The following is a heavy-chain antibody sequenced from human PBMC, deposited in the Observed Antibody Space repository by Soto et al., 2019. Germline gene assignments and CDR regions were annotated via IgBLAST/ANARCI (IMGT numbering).Heavy chain of an antibody. V-gene: IGHV3-23*01. CDR1: GFTFGTTD. J-gene: IGHJ5*02. CDR3: VKNSGWFNT. CDR2: IDGSGGIT. Sequence: QLLKSGGGLVQPGGSLTLSCAASGFTFGTTDMSWVRQAPGEGLEWVSTIDGSGGITYYADSVKGRFTIPRDNSRNTVYLQMNSLRGDDTALYYCVKNSGWFNTWGQGALVTVSS. D-gene: IGHD3-10*01.